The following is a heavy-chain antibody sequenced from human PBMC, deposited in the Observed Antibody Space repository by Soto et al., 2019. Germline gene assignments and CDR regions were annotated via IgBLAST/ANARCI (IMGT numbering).Heavy chain of an antibody. Sequence: SDTLSLTCAVSGGSISSSNWWNWVRQPPGKGLEWIGEIHHSGSTNYNPSLKSRVTISVDKSKNQFSLKLNSVTAADTAVYYCARVRQGCSSTSCYFDPWGQGTLVTVSS. CDR1: GGSISSSNW. CDR2: IHHSGST. D-gene: IGHD2-2*01. CDR3: ARVRQGCSSTSCYFDP. V-gene: IGHV4-4*02. J-gene: IGHJ5*02.